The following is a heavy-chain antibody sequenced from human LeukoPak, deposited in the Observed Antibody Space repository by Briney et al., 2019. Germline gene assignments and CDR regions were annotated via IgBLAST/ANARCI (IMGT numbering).Heavy chain of an antibody. CDR1: GFTFSSYA. V-gene: IGHV3-64*01. CDR3: AREDVPDTWGFDS. CDR2: ISRNGDST. D-gene: IGHD7-27*01. Sequence: GGSLRLSCAASGFTFSSYAMNWVRQAPGKGLEFVSAISRNGDSTYYTNSVKGRFTISRDNSKNTLFLQMGSLRTDDMAVYYCAREDVPDTWGFDSWGQGTLVTVSS. J-gene: IGHJ4*02.